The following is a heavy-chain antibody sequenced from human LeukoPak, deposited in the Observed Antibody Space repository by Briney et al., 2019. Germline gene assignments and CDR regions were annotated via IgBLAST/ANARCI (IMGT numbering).Heavy chain of an antibody. CDR1: GFTFPVYA. Sequence: PGGSLRLSRAASGFTFPVYATSCVRQAPGGGRGCGLDISGAGGNTYYADPVRGRFTVSRDNSKNTLYLKMNSLRGEDTAMYYCAKDRDTSYWYKDAFDIWGRGTRVTVSS. CDR3: AKDRDTSYWYKDAFDI. CDR2: ISGAGGNT. J-gene: IGHJ3*02. V-gene: IGHV3-23*01. D-gene: IGHD2-2*01.